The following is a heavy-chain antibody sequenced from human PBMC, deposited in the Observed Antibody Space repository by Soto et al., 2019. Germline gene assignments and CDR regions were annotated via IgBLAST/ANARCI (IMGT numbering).Heavy chain of an antibody. D-gene: IGHD6-13*01. Sequence: SETLSLTCAVSGGSISSSNWGSWVRQPPGKGLEWIGEIYHSGSTNYNPSLKSRVTISVDKSKNQFSLKLSSVTAADTAVYYCARLGVAAAGMPDYWGQGTLVTVSS. CDR2: IYHSGST. V-gene: IGHV4-4*02. CDR1: GGSISSSNW. J-gene: IGHJ4*02. CDR3: ARLGVAAAGMPDY.